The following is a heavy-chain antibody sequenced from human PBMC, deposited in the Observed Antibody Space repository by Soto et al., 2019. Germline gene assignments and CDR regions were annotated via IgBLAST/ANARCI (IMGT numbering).Heavy chain of an antibody. D-gene: IGHD3-22*01. CDR3: ARQEYYYDSSGNGGTEFDS. CDR1: GYTFTMYG. CDR2: ISAYNGNT. V-gene: IGHV1-18*01. Sequence: VQLVQSGGEVKKPGASVKVSCKASGYTFTMYGISWVRQAPGQGLEWMGWISAYNGNTDYAQKVQGRLTMTTDTTTSTVYMELRSLRSDDTAVYYCARQEYYYDSSGNGGTEFDSWGQGTLVTVSS. J-gene: IGHJ4*02.